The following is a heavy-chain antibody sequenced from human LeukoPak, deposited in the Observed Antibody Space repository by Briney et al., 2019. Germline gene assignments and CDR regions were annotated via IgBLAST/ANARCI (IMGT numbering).Heavy chain of an antibody. Sequence: GGSLRLSCAASGFTFSSYSMNWVRQAPGKGLEWVSSISSSSSYIYYADSVKGQFTISRDNAKNSLYLQMNSLRAEDTAVYYCAREGYDSSTTFDYWGQGTLITVSS. CDR1: GFTFSSYS. CDR2: ISSSSSYI. V-gene: IGHV3-21*01. CDR3: AREGYDSSTTFDY. J-gene: IGHJ4*02. D-gene: IGHD3-22*01.